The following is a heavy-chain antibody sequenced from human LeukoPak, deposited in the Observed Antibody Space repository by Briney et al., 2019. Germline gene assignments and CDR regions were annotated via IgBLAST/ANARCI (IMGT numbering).Heavy chain of an antibody. D-gene: IGHD3-3*01. CDR2: IIPILGIA. V-gene: IGHV1-69*04. CDR1: GGTFSSYT. J-gene: IGHJ5*02. CDR3: AREAIFGVVIIGNWFDP. Sequence: SVKVSCKASGGTFSSYTISWVRQAPGQGLEWMGRIIPILGIANYAQKFQGRVTITADKSTSTAYMELSSLRSEDTAAYYCAREAIFGVVIIGNWFDPWGQGTLVTVSS.